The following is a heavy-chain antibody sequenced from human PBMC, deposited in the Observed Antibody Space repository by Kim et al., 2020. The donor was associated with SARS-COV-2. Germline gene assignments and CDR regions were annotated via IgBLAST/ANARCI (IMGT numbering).Heavy chain of an antibody. CDR3: ARDGTTRNGGYYFDF. D-gene: IGHD1-1*01. J-gene: IGHJ4*02. Sequence: KFTGRVTITRDTSAGTAYMELSSLRSEDTAVYYCARDGTTRNGGYYFDFWGQGALITVSS. V-gene: IGHV1-3*01.